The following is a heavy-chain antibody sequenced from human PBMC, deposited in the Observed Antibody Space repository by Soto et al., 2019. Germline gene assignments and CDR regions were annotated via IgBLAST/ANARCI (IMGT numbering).Heavy chain of an antibody. V-gene: IGHV3-30-3*01. Sequence: QVQLVESGGGVVQPGRSLRLSCAASGFTFSNYAMHWVRQAPGKGLEWVAAILSDEINKYSADSVKGRFTISRDNSKNTLHLPMNSLIPEDTTVYYCAIIATSGGGDAFDIWGQGTMVTVSS. CDR1: GFTFSNYA. CDR2: ILSDEINK. CDR3: AIIATSGGGDAFDI. D-gene: IGHD6-13*01. J-gene: IGHJ3*02.